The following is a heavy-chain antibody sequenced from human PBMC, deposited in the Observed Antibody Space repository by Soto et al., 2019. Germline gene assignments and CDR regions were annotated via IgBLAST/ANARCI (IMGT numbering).Heavy chain of an antibody. V-gene: IGHV3-7*01. CDR2: IKQDGSEK. J-gene: IGHJ3*02. CDR1: GFTFSSYW. D-gene: IGHD3-9*01. Sequence: GGSLRLSCAASGFTFSSYWMSWVRQAPGKGLEWVANIKQDGSEKYYVDSVKGRFTISRDNAKNSLYLQMNSLRAEDMAVYYCARVSRHYDILTGYLGDAFDIWGQGTMVTVSS. CDR3: ARVSRHYDILTGYLGDAFDI.